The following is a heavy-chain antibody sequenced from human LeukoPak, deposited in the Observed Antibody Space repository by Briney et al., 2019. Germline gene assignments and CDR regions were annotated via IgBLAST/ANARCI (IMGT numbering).Heavy chain of an antibody. J-gene: IGHJ1*01. D-gene: IGHD3-10*01. Sequence: GGSLRLSCAASGFTFSNDALNWVRQAPGKGLEWVSLIVGSGDDTYYADSVKGRLTISRDNSKNTLYLQINSLRAEDTAVYYCAKSGGSSYGIEYFQHWGQGTLVTVSS. CDR3: AKSGGSSYGIEYFQH. CDR1: GFTFSNDA. CDR2: IVGSGDDT. V-gene: IGHV3-23*01.